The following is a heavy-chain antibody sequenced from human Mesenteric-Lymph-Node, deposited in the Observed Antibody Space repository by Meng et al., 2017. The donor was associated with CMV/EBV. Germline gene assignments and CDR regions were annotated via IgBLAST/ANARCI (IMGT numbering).Heavy chain of an antibody. V-gene: IGHV3-11*01. CDR3: AKLLKYCTNGVCSLSDY. J-gene: IGHJ4*02. CDR1: GFTFSDYY. CDR2: ISSSGSAI. Sequence: GESLKISCAASGFTFSDYYMNWIRQAPGKGLEWLSYISSSGSAIYYADSVKGRFTISRDNAKNSLYLQMNSLRAEDTAVYYCAKLLKYCTNGVCSLSDYWGQGTLVTVSS. D-gene: IGHD2-8*01.